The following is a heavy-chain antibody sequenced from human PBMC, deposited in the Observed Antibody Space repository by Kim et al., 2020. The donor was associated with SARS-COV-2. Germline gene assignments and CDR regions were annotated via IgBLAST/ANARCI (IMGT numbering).Heavy chain of an antibody. CDR1: GFTFSSYW. J-gene: IGHJ6*02. D-gene: IGHD3-10*01. CDR3: ARVSRPDMVRRVIYYYYGMDV. Sequence: GGSLRLSCAASGFTFSSYWMSWVRQAPGKGLEWVANIKQDGSEKYYVDSVKGRFTISRDNAKNSLYLQMNSLRAEDTAVYYCARVSRPDMVRRVIYYYYGMDVWGQGTTVTVSS. V-gene: IGHV3-7*01. CDR2: IKQDGSEK.